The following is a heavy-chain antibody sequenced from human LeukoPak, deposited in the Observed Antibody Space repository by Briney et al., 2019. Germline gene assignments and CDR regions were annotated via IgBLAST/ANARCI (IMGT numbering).Heavy chain of an antibody. CDR3: ARDYDHTVTIQPN. J-gene: IGHJ4*02. CDR2: IYYSGST. V-gene: IGHV4-30-4*01. D-gene: IGHD4-17*01. Sequence: PSETLSLTCTVSGGSISSGDYYWSWIRQPPGKGLEWIGYIYYSGSTYYNPSLKSRVTISVDTSKNQFSLKLSSVTAADTAVYYCARDYDHTVTIQPNWGQGTLVTVSS. CDR1: GGSISSGDYY.